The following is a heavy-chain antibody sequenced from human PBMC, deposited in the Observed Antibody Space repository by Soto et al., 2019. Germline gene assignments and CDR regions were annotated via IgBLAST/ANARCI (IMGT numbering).Heavy chain of an antibody. J-gene: IGHJ4*02. CDR3: AHIPPPHYDTSAFFDY. D-gene: IGHD3-22*01. V-gene: IGHV2-5*02. CDR1: GFSLSTSGVG. Sequence: SGPTLVNPTQTLTLTCIFSGFSLSTSGVGVGWIRQPPGKALEWLALIFWDGDKRYSSSLESRLTITKDTSKNQVVLTMTNIDPVDTATYFCAHIPPPHYDTSAFFDYWGQGILVTVS. CDR2: IFWDGDK.